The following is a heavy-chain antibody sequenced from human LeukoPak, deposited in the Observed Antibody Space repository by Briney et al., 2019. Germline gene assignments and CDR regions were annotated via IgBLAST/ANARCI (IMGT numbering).Heavy chain of an antibody. V-gene: IGHV4-39*07. J-gene: IGHJ5*02. CDR3: ARDPPLNDVDNWFDP. D-gene: IGHD1-1*01. CDR2: IYYSGST. CDR1: GGSISSSSYY. Sequence: SETLSLTCTVSGGSISSSSYYWGWIRQPPGKGLEWIGSIYYSGSTYYNPSLKSRVTISLDTSKNQFSLKLSSVTAADTAVYYCARDPPLNDVDNWFDPWGQGTLVTVSS.